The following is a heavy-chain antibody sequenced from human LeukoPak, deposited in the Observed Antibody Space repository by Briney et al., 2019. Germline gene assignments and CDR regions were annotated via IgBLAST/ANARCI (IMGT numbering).Heavy chain of an antibody. CDR1: GFTFSTYS. D-gene: IGHD6-19*01. Sequence: AGGSLRLSCAASGFTFSTYSINWVRQAPGKGLKWVSSISSGSTYIYYADSVKGRFTISRDNAKNSLSLQMNSLRADDTAVYYCARGSGSGWSWGTNYFDYWGQGSLVTVSS. CDR3: ARGSGSGWSWGTNYFDY. J-gene: IGHJ4*02. CDR2: ISSGSTYI. V-gene: IGHV3-21*01.